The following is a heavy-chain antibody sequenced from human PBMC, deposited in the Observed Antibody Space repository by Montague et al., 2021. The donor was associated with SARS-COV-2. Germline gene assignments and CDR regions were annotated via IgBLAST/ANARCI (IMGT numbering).Heavy chain of an antibody. Sequence: TLSLTCTVSRGSINSAGYFWTWIRQPPGKGLEWIGHIYCSGSTRYNPSLRSRVTFSIDTSKNQFSLQLTSVTAADTAVYYCARGVSLGDHLDYWGQGALVTVS. D-gene: IGHD4-17*01. CDR1: RGSINSAGYF. CDR3: ARGVSLGDHLDY. J-gene: IGHJ4*02. V-gene: IGHV4-31*03. CDR2: IYCSGST.